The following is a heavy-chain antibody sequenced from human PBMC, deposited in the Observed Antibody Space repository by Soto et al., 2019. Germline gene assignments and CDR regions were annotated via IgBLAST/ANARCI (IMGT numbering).Heavy chain of an antibody. V-gene: IGHV4-34*01. D-gene: IGHD3-10*01. CDR2: INHSGST. CDR3: ASGPSGGSGSYNWFDP. Sequence: PSETLSLTCAVYGGSFSGYYWSWIRQPPGKGLEWIGEINHSGSTNYNPSLKSRVTISVDTSKNQFSLKLSSVTAADTAVYYCASGPSGGSGSYNWFDPWGQGTLVTVSS. CDR1: GGSFSGYY. J-gene: IGHJ5*02.